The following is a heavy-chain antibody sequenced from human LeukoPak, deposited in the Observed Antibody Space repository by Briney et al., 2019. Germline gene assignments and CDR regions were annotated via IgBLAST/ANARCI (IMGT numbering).Heavy chain of an antibody. J-gene: IGHJ4*02. V-gene: IGHV4-59*04. Sequence: PSETLSLTCTVSGGSISLYYWSWFRQPPGKGLEWIATISHTGISSFYNASLKSRVSMSVDTSNNQFSLRLTSVTATDTALYYCARLSKAAHADYWGRGTLVTVSS. CDR2: ISHTGISS. CDR1: GGSISLYY. D-gene: IGHD2-15*01. CDR3: ARLSKAAHADY.